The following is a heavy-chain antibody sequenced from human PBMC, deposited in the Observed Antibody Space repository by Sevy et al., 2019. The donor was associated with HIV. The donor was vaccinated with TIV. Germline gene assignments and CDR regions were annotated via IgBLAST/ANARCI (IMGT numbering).Heavy chain of an antibody. CDR3: ARVPILVGATRGWFAP. V-gene: IGHV4-59*13. J-gene: IGHJ5*02. D-gene: IGHD1-26*01. Sequence: SETLSLTCTVSGGSISSYYWSWIRQPPGKGLEWIGYIYYSGSTNYNPSLKSRVTISVDTSKNQFSLKLSSVTAADTAVYYCARVPILVGATRGWFAPWGQGTLVTVSS. CDR1: GGSISSYY. CDR2: IYYSGST.